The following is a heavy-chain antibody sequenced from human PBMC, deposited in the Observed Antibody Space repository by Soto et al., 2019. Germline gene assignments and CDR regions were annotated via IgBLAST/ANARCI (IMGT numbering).Heavy chain of an antibody. Sequence: SETLSLTCTVSGDSITTRYWSWIRQPPGKGLEWIGYIYTTGDNYNPSLMSRASMSLDTSKNLFSLRLRSVTAADTAVYYCAGGDHWRLVDYWGRGNLVTVSS. V-gene: IGHV4-4*09. CDR1: GDSITTRY. D-gene: IGHD3-16*01. J-gene: IGHJ4*02. CDR3: AGGDHWRLVDY. CDR2: IYTTGD.